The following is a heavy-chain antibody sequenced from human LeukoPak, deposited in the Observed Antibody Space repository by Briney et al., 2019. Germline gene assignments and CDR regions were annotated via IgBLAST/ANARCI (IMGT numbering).Heavy chain of an antibody. CDR2: IYTSGST. Sequence: SETLSLTCTVSGGSVSSYYWSWIRQPAGKGLEWIGRIYTSGSTSYNPSLKSRVTISVDTSKNQFSLKLSSVTAADTAVYYCARDNPIAAAGYYYYMDVWGKGTTVTISS. D-gene: IGHD6-13*01. J-gene: IGHJ6*03. CDR1: GGSVSSYY. V-gene: IGHV4-4*07. CDR3: ARDNPIAAAGYYYYMDV.